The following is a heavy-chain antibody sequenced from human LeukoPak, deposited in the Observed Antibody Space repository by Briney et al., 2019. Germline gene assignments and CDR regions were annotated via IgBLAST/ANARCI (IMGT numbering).Heavy chain of an antibody. D-gene: IGHD5-24*01. CDR2: IDWDDDK. Sequence: LRLSCAASGFTFSSYSMNWIRQPPGKALEWLAHIDWDDDKYYNTSLKTRLTISKDTSKNQVVLTMTNMDPVDTAMYYCARLVDGYKGALDYWGQGTLVTVSS. V-gene: IGHV2-70*01. CDR1: GFTFSSYSM. J-gene: IGHJ4*02. CDR3: ARLVDGYKGALDY.